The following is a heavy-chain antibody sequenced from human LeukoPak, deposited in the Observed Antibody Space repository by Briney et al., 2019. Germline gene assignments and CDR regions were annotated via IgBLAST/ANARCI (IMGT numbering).Heavy chain of an antibody. Sequence: SETLSLTCTVSGGSISSSSYYWGWIRQPPGKGLEWIGSIYYSGSTNYNPSLKSRVTMSVDTSKNQFSLKLSSVTAADTAVYYCAREPPYQLLLSAFDIWGQGTMVTVSS. D-gene: IGHD2-2*01. J-gene: IGHJ3*02. V-gene: IGHV4-39*07. CDR1: GGSISSSSYY. CDR3: AREPPYQLLLSAFDI. CDR2: IYYSGST.